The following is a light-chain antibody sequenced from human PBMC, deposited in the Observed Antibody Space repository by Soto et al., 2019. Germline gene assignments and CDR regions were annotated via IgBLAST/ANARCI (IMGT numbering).Light chain of an antibody. Sequence: EIVLTQSPGTLSLSPGERATLSCRASQSVSSSYLAWYQQKPGQAPMLLIYVASSRATGIPDRFSGSGSGTDFTITISRLEPEDFAVYYWQQYGNSPAITFGQGTRLEIK. CDR2: VAS. CDR3: QQYGNSPAIT. CDR1: QSVSSSY. J-gene: IGKJ5*01. V-gene: IGKV3-20*01.